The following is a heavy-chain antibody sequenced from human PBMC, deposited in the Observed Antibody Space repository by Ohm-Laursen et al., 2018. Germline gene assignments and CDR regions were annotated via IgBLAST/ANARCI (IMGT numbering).Heavy chain of an antibody. CDR2: IWYDGSNK. J-gene: IGHJ6*02. CDR3: ARGYCSSTSCHKHYYYYYGMDV. V-gene: IGHV3-33*01. Sequence: SLRLSCSASGFTFSSYGMHWVRQAPGKGLAWVAVIWYDGSNKYYADSVKGRFTISRDNSKNTLYLQMNSLRAEDTAVYYCARGYCSSTSCHKHYYYYYGMDVWGQGTTVTVSS. CDR1: GFTFSSYG. D-gene: IGHD2-2*01.